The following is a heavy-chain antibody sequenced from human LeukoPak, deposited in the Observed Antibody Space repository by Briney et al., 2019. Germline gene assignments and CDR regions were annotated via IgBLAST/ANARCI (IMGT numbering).Heavy chain of an antibody. V-gene: IGHV1-18*01. J-gene: IGHJ4*02. CDR1: GYTFTSYG. CDR2: ISTYNGNT. D-gene: IGHD4-23*01. CDR3: ARDYGGNWREFDY. Sequence: ASVKVSCKASGYTFTSYGISWVRQAPGQGLEWMGWISTYNGNTNSAQKVQGRVTLTTDTSTSTAYMGLRSLRSDDTAVYYCARDYGGNWREFDYWGQGTLVTVSS.